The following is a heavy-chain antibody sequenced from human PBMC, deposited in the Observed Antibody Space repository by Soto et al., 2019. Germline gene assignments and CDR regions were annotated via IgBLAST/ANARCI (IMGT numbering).Heavy chain of an antibody. CDR3: TTESRGYSGFDY. Sequence: EVQLVESGGGLVKPGGSLRLSCAASGFTFSNAWMNWVRQAPGKGLEWVGRIKSKTDGGTTDYAAPVEGRFTISRDDSKNTLYLQMNSLKTEDTAVYYCTTESRGYSGFDYWGQGTLVTVSS. CDR2: IKSKTDGGTT. V-gene: IGHV3-15*07. CDR1: GFTFSNAW. J-gene: IGHJ4*02. D-gene: IGHD5-12*01.